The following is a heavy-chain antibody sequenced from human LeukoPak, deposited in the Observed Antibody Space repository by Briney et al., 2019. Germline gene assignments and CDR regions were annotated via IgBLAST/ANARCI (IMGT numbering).Heavy chain of an antibody. CDR2: INPSGGST. CDR1: GYTFTSYY. V-gene: IGHV1-46*01. Sequence: GASVKVSCKASGYTFTSYYMHWVRQAPGQGLEWMGIINPSGGSTSYAQKFQGRVTVTRGTSTSTVYMELSSLRSEDTAVYYCARDYSPGIVSDWFDPWGQGTLVTVSS. CDR3: ARDYSPGIVSDWFDP. J-gene: IGHJ5*02. D-gene: IGHD1-26*01.